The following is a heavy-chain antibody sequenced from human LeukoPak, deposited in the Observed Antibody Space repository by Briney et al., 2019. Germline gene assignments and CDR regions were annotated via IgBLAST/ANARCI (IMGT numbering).Heavy chain of an antibody. V-gene: IGHV4-59*01. CDR3: ARLYDYGGKNFDL. CDR2: ILDSGSS. Sequence: SETLSLTCSVSGGSISGYYWTWIRQPPGEGLEWIGNILDSGSSNYNPSLKSRVTISLDTSKHQFSLKLSSVTAADTAVYYCARLYDYGGKNFDLWGRGTLVTVSS. CDR1: GGSISGYY. D-gene: IGHD4-23*01. J-gene: IGHJ2*01.